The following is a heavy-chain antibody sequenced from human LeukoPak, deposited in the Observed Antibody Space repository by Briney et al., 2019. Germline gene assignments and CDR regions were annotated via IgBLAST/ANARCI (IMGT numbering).Heavy chain of an antibody. Sequence: SGTLSLTCTVSGGSISSSDYYWGWIRQPPGKGLEWIGSIYYSGSTYYNPSLKSRLTISVDTSKNQFSLKLSSVTAADTAVYYCARKSLPFENWFDPWGQGTLVTVSS. J-gene: IGHJ5*02. CDR3: ARKSLPFENWFDP. D-gene: IGHD4-11*01. CDR1: GGSISSSDYY. CDR2: IYYSGST. V-gene: IGHV4-39*07.